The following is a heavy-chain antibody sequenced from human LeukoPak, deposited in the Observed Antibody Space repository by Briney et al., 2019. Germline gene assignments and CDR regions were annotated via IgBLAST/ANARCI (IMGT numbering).Heavy chain of an antibody. CDR3: ARRNHFFYYMDV. Sequence: SETLSLTCTVSGGSISSYYWTWIRQSPVKGLEWIGYIFPSGSAFYNPSLESRVTISLDTSENQFSLTLSSVTAADTAVYYCARRNHFFYYMDVWGKGTTVTVSS. J-gene: IGHJ6*03. CDR2: IFPSGSA. V-gene: IGHV4-4*09. CDR1: GGSISSYY.